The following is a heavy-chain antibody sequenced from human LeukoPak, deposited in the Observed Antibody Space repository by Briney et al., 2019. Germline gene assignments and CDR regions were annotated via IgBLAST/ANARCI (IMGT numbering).Heavy chain of an antibody. CDR2: ISAYNGNT. J-gene: IGHJ6*02. Sequence: GASVKVSCKASGGTFSSYAISWVRQAPGQGLEWMGWISAYNGNTNYAQKLQGRVTMTTDTSTSTAYMELRSLRSDDTAVYYCARDLGPPDLHSYGPRNKYYYYYYGMDVWGQGTTVTVSS. CDR1: GGTFSSYA. D-gene: IGHD5-18*01. V-gene: IGHV1-18*01. CDR3: ARDLGPPDLHSYGPRNKYYYYYYGMDV.